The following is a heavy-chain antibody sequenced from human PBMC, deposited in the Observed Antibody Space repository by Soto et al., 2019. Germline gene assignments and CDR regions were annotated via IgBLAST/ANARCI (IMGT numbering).Heavy chain of an antibody. CDR3: ARDRRDIVMVVAARHGSWFDP. D-gene: IGHD2-15*01. CDR1: GGTFSSYA. Sequence: QVQLVQSGAEVKKPGSSVKVSCKASGGTFSSYAISWVRQAPGQGLEWMGGIIPIFGTANYAQKFQGRVTITADESTSTAYMELSSLRSEDTAVYYCARDRRDIVMVVAARHGSWFDPWGQGTLVTVSS. V-gene: IGHV1-69*01. J-gene: IGHJ5*02. CDR2: IIPIFGTA.